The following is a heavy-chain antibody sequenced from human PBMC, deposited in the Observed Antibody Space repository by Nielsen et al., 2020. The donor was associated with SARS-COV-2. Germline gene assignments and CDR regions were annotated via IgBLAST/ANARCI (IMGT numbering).Heavy chain of an antibody. D-gene: IGHD6-19*01. J-gene: IGHJ4*02. CDR3: ARGQTGYSSGWYIGY. V-gene: IGHV4-38-2*02. Sequence: SETLSLTCTVSGYSISSGYYWGWIRQPPGKGLEWIGSIYHSGSTYYNPSLKSRVTISVDTSKNQFSLKLSSVTAADTAVYYCARGQTGYSSGWYIGYWGQGTLVTVSS. CDR1: GYSISSGYY. CDR2: IYHSGST.